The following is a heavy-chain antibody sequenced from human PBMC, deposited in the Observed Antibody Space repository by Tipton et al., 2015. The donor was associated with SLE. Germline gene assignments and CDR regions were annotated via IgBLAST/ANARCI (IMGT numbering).Heavy chain of an antibody. V-gene: IGHV4-4*08. D-gene: IGHD3-10*01. CDR3: ASGGYYGSGSYYGGWFDP. J-gene: IGHJ5*02. CDR1: GGSISTYY. Sequence: TLSLTCTVSGGSISTYYWSWIRQPPGKGLEWIGYVYSSGSTNYNPSLKSRVTISVDTSKNQFSLHLRSVTAADTAVYYCASGGYYGSGSYYGGWFDPWGQGTLVTVSS. CDR2: VYSSGST.